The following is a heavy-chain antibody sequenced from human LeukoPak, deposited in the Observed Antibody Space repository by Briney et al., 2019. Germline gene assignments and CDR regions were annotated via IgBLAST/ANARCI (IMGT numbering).Heavy chain of an antibody. Sequence: SETLSLTCTVSGGSISSGNYYWSWIRQHPGKGLEWIGYIYNTGSPYYNPSLRSRVTISPDTSKNEFSLSLSAVTAADTAVYYCASAVNQWVHHNFDYWGQGALVTVSS. CDR3: ASAVNQWVHHNFDY. D-gene: IGHD5-12*01. CDR2: IYNTGSP. CDR1: GGSISSGNYY. V-gene: IGHV4-31*03. J-gene: IGHJ4*02.